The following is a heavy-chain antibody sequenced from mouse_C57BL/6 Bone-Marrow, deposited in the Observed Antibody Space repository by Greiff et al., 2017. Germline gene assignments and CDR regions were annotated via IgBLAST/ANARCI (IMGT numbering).Heavy chain of an antibody. CDR2: IDPENGDT. Sequence: VQLQQSGAELVRPGASVKLSCTASGFNIKDDYMHWVKQRPEQGLEWIGWIDPENGDTEYASKFQGKATITADTSSTTAYLQLSSLTSEDTAVYYCTTLLITTLDDWGQGTSVTVSS. CDR1: GFNIKDDY. CDR3: TTLLITTLDD. V-gene: IGHV14-4*01. J-gene: IGHJ4*01. D-gene: IGHD1-1*01.